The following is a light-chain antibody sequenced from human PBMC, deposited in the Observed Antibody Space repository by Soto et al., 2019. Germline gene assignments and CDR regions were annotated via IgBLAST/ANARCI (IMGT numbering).Light chain of an antibody. V-gene: IGLV1-40*01. CDR1: SSNIGAGYD. Sequence: QSVLTQPPSVSGAPGQRVTMSCTGSSSNIGAGYDVHWYQQLPGTAPKLLIYGNSNRPSGVPDRFSGSKSGTSASLAITGLQAEDESDYYCQSYDCSLNAYVSGTGTKVTVL. J-gene: IGLJ1*01. CDR3: QSYDCSLNAYV. CDR2: GNS.